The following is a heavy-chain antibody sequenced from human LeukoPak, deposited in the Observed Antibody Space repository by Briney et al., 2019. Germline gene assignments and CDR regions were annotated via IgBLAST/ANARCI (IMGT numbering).Heavy chain of an antibody. CDR1: GFTFSSYS. Sequence: GGSLRLSCAASGFTFSSYSMNWVRQAPGKGLEWVSSISSSSSYIYYADSVKGRFTISRDNAKNSLYLQMNSLRAEDTAVYYCARTMVRGVIQYGMDVWGQGTTVTVSS. J-gene: IGHJ6*02. V-gene: IGHV3-21*01. D-gene: IGHD3-10*01. CDR2: ISSSSSYI. CDR3: ARTMVRGVIQYGMDV.